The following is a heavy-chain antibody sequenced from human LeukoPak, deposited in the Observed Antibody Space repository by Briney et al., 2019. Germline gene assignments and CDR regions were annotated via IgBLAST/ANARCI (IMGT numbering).Heavy chain of an antibody. CDR1: GGSISSSDFN. Sequence: SETQSLTCTVSGGSISSSDFNWGWIRQPPGKGLEWIGVISYSGSTYYNPSLKSRVTISVDTSKSHFSPKLSSVTAADTAIYYCARLDKGIKAAHFDYWGQGTLVTVSS. V-gene: IGHV4-39*01. D-gene: IGHD6-25*01. CDR2: ISYSGST. CDR3: ARLDKGIKAAHFDY. J-gene: IGHJ4*02.